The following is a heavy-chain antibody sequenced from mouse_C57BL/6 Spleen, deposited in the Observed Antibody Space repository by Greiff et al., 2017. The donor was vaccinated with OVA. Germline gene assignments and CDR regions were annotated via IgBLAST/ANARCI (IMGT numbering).Heavy chain of an antibody. J-gene: IGHJ1*03. CDR3: ARPSEGWYFDV. CDR1: GFTFSDYG. V-gene: IGHV5-17*01. CDR2: ISSGSSTI. Sequence: EVKLMESGGGLVKPGGSLKLSCAASGFTFSDYGMHWVRQAPEKGLEWVAYISSGSSTIYYADTVKGRFTISRDNAKNTLFLQMTSLRSEDTAMYYCARPSEGWYFDVWGTGTTVTVSS.